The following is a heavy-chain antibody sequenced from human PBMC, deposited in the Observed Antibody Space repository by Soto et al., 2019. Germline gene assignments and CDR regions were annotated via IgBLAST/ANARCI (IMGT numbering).Heavy chain of an antibody. J-gene: IGHJ4*01. V-gene: IGHV1-8*01. CDR2: REPSTGRT. D-gene: IGHD1-26*01. CDR1: GYSFTSLD. Sequence: QVQLVQSGAEVREPGASVTVSCKASGYSFTSLDINWVRQTAGQGLEWMGWREPSTGRTGYAQKFQGTVTMTRDTSINTAYMELTTLTSDDTAFYYCARGVSAGVDYWGHGTLVTVSS. CDR3: ARGVSAGVDY.